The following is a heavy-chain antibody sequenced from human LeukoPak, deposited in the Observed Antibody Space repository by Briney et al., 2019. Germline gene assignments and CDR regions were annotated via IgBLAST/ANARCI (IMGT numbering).Heavy chain of an antibody. V-gene: IGHV3-30-3*01. D-gene: IGHD1-26*01. CDR2: ISYDGSNK. Sequence: GRSLRLSCAASGFTFSSYAMHWVRQAPGKGLEWVAVISYDGSNKYYADSVKGRFTISRDNSKNTLYLQMNSLRAEDTAVYFCAGIQAGRVFWLDPWGQGTLVTVSS. CDR1: GFTFSSYA. CDR3: AGIQAGRVFWLDP. J-gene: IGHJ5*02.